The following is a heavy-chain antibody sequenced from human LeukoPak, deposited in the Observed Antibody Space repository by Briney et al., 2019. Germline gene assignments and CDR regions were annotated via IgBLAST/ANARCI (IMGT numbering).Heavy chain of an antibody. CDR2: ISGGGDSI. CDR1: ESTFGNYE. J-gene: IGHJ4*02. V-gene: IGHV3-48*03. Sequence: GGSLRLSCAVSESTFGNYELSWVRQAPGKGLDWLSCISGGGDSIYYADSVKGRFTISRDNGKKSVYLQMNSLRAEDTAVYYCATETNGRHYDYWGQGTLLTVSS. CDR3: ATETNGRHYDY. D-gene: IGHD1-14*01.